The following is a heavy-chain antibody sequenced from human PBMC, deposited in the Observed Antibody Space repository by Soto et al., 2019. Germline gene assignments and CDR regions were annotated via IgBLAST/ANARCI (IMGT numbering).Heavy chain of an antibody. Sequence: GASVKVSCKASGYTFTSYGISWVRQAPGQGLEWMGWISAYNGNTNYAQKLQGRVTMTTDTSTNTAYMELRSLRSDDTAVYFCAKEFPYTSGFIYIDSWGQGTLVTVSS. J-gene: IGHJ4*02. CDR1: GYTFTSYG. D-gene: IGHD3-22*01. V-gene: IGHV1-18*01. CDR2: ISAYNGNT. CDR3: AKEFPYTSGFIYIDS.